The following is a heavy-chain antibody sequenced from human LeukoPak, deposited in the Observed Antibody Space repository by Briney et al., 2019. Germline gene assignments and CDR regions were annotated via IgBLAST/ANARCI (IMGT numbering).Heavy chain of an antibody. Sequence: SETLSLTCAVYGGSYSGYYWSWIRQPPGKGLEWIGEINHSGSTNYNPSLKSRVTISVDTSKNQFSLKLSSVTAADTAVYYCARQVGSGSTAGDYWGQGTLVTVSS. CDR2: INHSGST. J-gene: IGHJ4*02. V-gene: IGHV4-34*01. D-gene: IGHD6-19*01. CDR1: GGSYSGYY. CDR3: ARQVGSGSTAGDY.